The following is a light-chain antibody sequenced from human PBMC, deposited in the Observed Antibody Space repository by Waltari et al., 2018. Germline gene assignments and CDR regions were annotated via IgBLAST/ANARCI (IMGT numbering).Light chain of an antibody. Sequence: DIQMTQSPSTLSASVGDSVTITCRASQSISSWLAWYQQKPGKAPKLLIDKASSLESGFPARFSCSGAGTEFTLTISSLQPDDFATYYCQQYNSYPWTFGQGTKVEIK. CDR2: KAS. CDR1: QSISSW. V-gene: IGKV1-5*03. J-gene: IGKJ1*01. CDR3: QQYNSYPWT.